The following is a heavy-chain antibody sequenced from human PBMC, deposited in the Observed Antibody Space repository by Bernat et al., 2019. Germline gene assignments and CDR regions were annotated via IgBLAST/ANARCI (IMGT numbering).Heavy chain of an antibody. CDR2: IYYSGSI. J-gene: IGHJ4*02. CDR3: ARHLGYTYGPDY. Sequence: QLQLQESGPGLVKPSETLSLTCTVSGGSISRTSYYWGWIRLPPGKGLEWIGTIYYSGSIYYNPSLKSRVTISVDTSKNQFSLKLNSVTATDTAVYYCARHLGYTYGPDYWGQGTLVTVSS. D-gene: IGHD5-18*01. V-gene: IGHV4-39*01. CDR1: GGSISRTSYY.